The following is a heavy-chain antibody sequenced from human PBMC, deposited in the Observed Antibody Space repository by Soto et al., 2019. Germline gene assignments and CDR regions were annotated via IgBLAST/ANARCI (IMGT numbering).Heavy chain of an antibody. J-gene: IGHJ4*02. CDR1: GFTFRNFA. Sequence: GGSLRLSCAASGFTFRNFAMNWVRQAPGKGLEWVSGISVSGGTTYYADSVRGRFTVSRDNSKNSVFLQMNSLRAEDTAVYFCAKGMYYYDSSGYRLSDYWGQGTLVTVSS. D-gene: IGHD3-22*01. CDR2: ISVSGGTT. CDR3: AKGMYYYDSSGYRLSDY. V-gene: IGHV3-23*01.